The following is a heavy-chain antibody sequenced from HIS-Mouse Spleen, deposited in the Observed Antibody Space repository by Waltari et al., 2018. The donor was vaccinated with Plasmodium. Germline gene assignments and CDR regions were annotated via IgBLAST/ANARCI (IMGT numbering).Heavy chain of an antibody. V-gene: IGHV3-7*01. CDR2: IKQDGSEK. CDR3: ASSWYWYFDL. J-gene: IGHJ2*01. CDR1: GFTFSSYW. D-gene: IGHD6-13*01. Sequence: EVQLVESGGGLVQPGGSLRLSCAASGFTFSSYWMSWVRQAPGKGGGGVANIKQDGSEKYYVDSVKCRFTISRDNAKNSLYLQMNSLRAEDTAVYYCASSWYWYFDLWGRGTLVTVSS.